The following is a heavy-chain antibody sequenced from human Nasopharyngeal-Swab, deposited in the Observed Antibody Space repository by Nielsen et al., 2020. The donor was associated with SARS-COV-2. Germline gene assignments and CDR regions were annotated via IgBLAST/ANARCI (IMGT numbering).Heavy chain of an antibody. Sequence: WIRQPPGKGLEWIGYIYYSGSTYYNPSLKSRVTISVDTSKNQFSLKLSSVTAADTAVYYCASRLWSAYYVDYWGQGTLVTVSS. J-gene: IGHJ4*02. V-gene: IGHV4-31*02. D-gene: IGHD3-3*01. CDR3: ASRLWSAYYVDY. CDR2: IYYSGST.